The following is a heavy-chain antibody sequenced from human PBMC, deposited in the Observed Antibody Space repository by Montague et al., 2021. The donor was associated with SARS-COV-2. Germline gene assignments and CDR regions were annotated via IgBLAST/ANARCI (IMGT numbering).Heavy chain of an antibody. J-gene: IGHJ4*02. CDR3: ARESGSFHDGGYFDY. CDR2: ISNNGSNK. D-gene: IGHD1-26*01. Sequence: SLRLSCAASGFYFSYAMHWVRQAPGKGLEWVALISNNGSNKHYADSVKGRFTISRDNSKSTLYLQMNSLRTEDTAVYYCARESGSFHDGGYFDYWGQGSLVTVS. CDR1: GFYFSYA. V-gene: IGHV3-30*04.